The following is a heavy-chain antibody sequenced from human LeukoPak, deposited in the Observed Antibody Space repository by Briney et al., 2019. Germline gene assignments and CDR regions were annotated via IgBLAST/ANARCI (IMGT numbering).Heavy chain of an antibody. Sequence: SETLSLTCIVSGGSISSSSFRWGWIRQPPGKGLEWIGQICCSGSTEYNPSLKSRVTISVDPSKSQFSLKLSSVTAADTAVYYCARLDPSGTNDHWGQGILVTVSS. V-gene: IGHV4-39*01. CDR2: ICCSGST. J-gene: IGHJ4*02. D-gene: IGHD3-10*01. CDR1: GGSISSSSFR. CDR3: ARLDPSGTNDH.